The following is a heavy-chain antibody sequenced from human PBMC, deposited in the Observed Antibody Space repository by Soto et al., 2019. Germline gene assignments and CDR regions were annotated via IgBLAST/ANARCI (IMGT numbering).Heavy chain of an antibody. J-gene: IGHJ4*02. CDR2: IYYSGTT. CDR1: GGSISSYY. CDR3: ARVPYLPMARKDF. D-gene: IGHD3-10*01. Sequence: TLFLTLIVSGGSISSYYWSWLRQPPGKGLEWLGYIYYSGTTYYNPSSKARLIISIDTSRNQFSLSLNSVTAADTAVYFCARVPYLPMARKDFWRQGAEVTVS. V-gene: IGHV4-30-4*08.